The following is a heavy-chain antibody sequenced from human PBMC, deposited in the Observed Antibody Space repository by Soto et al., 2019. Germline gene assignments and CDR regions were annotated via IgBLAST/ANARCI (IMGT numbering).Heavy chain of an antibody. CDR2: IWYDGSNK. D-gene: IGHD5-18*01. CDR1: GFTFSSYG. Sequence: QVQLVESGGGVVQPGRSLRLSCAASGFTFSSYGMHWVRQAPGKGLEWVAGIWYDGSNKYYADSVKGRFTISRDNSKNTLYLQMNSLRAEDTAVYYCARVPRGYTKKADWYFDLWGRGTLVTVSS. CDR3: ARVPRGYTKKADWYFDL. J-gene: IGHJ2*01. V-gene: IGHV3-33*01.